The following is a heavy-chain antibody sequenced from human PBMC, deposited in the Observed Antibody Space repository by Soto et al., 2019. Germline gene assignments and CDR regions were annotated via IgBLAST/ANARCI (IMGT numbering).Heavy chain of an antibody. CDR1: GFNFSNYG. J-gene: IGHJ6*02. CDR3: AKDLGYVEMATIDYYGMDV. D-gene: IGHD5-12*01. CDR2: AWYDGRNK. V-gene: IGHV3-30*02. Sequence: AGCLRPSSEASGFNFSNYGMHWVRQAPGKGLERVTVAWYDGRNKYYAESWKVRFTISTDTSKKPLKQQKNSLRAEDTAVYYCAKDLGYVEMATIDYYGMDVWGQGT.